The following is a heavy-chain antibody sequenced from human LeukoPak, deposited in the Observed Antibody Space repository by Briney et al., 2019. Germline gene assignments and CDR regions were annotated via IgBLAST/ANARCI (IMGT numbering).Heavy chain of an antibody. V-gene: IGHV1-2*02. CDR1: GYTFTGYY. Sequence: ASVKVSCKASGYTFTGYYMHWVRQAPGQGLEWMGWINPNSGGTNYAQKFQGRVTMTRDTSISTAYMELSRLRSDDTAVYYCARDRTVAAPYNAFDIWGQGTMVTVSS. CDR3: ARDRTVAAPYNAFDI. CDR2: INPNSGGT. D-gene: IGHD2-15*01. J-gene: IGHJ3*02.